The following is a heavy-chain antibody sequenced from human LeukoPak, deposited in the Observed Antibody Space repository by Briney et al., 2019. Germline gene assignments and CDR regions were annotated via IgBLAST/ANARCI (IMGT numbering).Heavy chain of an antibody. V-gene: IGHV1-69*13. J-gene: IGHJ6*03. CDR1: GGTFSSYA. CDR2: IIPIFGTA. Sequence: SVKVSCKASGGTFSSYAISWVRQAPGQGLEWMGGIIPIFGTANYAQKFQGRVTITADESTSTAYMELSSLRSEDTAVYYCAKGLSTMIVEVSYMDVWGKGTTVTVSS. D-gene: IGHD3-22*01. CDR3: AKGLSTMIVEVSYMDV.